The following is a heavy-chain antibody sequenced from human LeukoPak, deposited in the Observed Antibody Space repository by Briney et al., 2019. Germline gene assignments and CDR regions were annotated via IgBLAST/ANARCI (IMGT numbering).Heavy chain of an antibody. V-gene: IGHV4-39*07. J-gene: IGHJ4*02. CDR3: ARDGDGDQPA. D-gene: IGHD4-17*01. Sequence: SETLSLTCTVSGGSISSSSYYWGWIRQPPGEGLEWIGSIYYSGSTYYNPSLKSRVTISVDTSKNQFSLKLSSVTAADTAVYYCARDGDGDQPARGQGTLVTVSS. CDR1: GGSISSSSYY. CDR2: IYYSGST.